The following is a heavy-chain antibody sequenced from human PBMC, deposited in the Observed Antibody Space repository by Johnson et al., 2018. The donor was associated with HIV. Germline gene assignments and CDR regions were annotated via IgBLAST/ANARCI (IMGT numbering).Heavy chain of an antibody. Sequence: VQLVESGGGLVQPGRSLRLSCTASGFTFDDYAMNWVRQAPGKGLEWVSFIRSKTYGGTTDYAASVTGRFTIARDDSKSIAYRQMNSLRAADTAVYYGARDLAAGIPSDAFDIWGQGTMVTVSS. V-gene: IGHV3-49*04. CDR1: GFTFDDYA. D-gene: IGHD6-25*01. CDR3: ARDLAAGIPSDAFDI. J-gene: IGHJ3*02. CDR2: IRSKTYGGTT.